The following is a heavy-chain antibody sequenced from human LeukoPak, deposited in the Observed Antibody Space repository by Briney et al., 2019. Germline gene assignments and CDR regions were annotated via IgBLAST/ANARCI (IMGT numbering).Heavy chain of an antibody. V-gene: IGHV4-59*12. CDR1: GGSISSYY. CDR3: ASGTVYNWFDP. J-gene: IGHJ5*02. Sequence: SETLSLTCTVSGGSISSYYWSWLRQPPGKGLEWIGYIYYSGSTNYNPSLKSRVTISVDTSKNQFSLKLSSVTAADTAVYYCASGTVYNWFDPWGQGTLVTVSS. CDR2: IYYSGST. D-gene: IGHD4-17*01.